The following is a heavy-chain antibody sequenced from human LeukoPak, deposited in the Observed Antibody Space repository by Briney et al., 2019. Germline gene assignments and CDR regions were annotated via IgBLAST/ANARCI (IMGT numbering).Heavy chain of an antibody. Sequence: QPGGSLRLSCAASGFSFRTYSMNWVRQAPGKGLEWVSYASGGTGVIYYTDSVKGRFTISRDDAKSSVYLQMNSLRAEDTAVYYCGTGDPRFDFWGQGILVTVSS. J-gene: IGHJ4*02. V-gene: IGHV3-48*01. CDR1: GFSFRTYS. CDR3: GTGDPRFDF. CDR2: ASGGTGVI. D-gene: IGHD7-27*01.